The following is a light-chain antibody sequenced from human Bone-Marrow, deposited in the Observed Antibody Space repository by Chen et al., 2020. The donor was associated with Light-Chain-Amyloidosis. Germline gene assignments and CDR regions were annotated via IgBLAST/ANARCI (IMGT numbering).Light chain of an antibody. CDR1: DLPTKY. V-gene: IGLV3-25*03. CDR2: RET. J-gene: IGLJ2*01. CDR3: QSADSSGTYEVI. Sequence: SYVLTQPPSVSVYPGQTARLTCPGEDLPTKYAYWYQQKPGQAPVLVIHRETERPSGISERFSGSSSGTTATLTISGVQAEDEADYHCQSADSSGTYEVIFGGGTKLTVL.